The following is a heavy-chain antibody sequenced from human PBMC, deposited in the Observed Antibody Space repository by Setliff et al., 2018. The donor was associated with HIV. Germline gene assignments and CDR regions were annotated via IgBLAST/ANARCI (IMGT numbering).Heavy chain of an antibody. D-gene: IGHD3-10*02. CDR3: ARRGRTGNSYVLSWFDP. Sequence: SETLSLTCTVSGGSIDSSDYYWGWIRQPPGKGLEWIGSIFYSGRSMYNPSLRSRVTISVDTSKNQLSLSVTSVTAADTAVCYCARRGRTGNSYVLSWFDPWGQGTLVTVSS. V-gene: IGHV4-39*07. CDR2: IFYSGRS. CDR1: GGSIDSSDYY. J-gene: IGHJ5*02.